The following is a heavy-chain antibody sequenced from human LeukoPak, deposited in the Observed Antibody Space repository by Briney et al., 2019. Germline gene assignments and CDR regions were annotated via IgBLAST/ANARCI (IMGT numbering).Heavy chain of an antibody. CDR3: TTGVAIQLWPGVDY. D-gene: IGHD5-18*01. Sequence: GGSLRLSCAASGFTFSSYAMSWVRQAPGKGLEWVGRIKSKTDGGTTDYAALVKGRFTISRDDSKNTLYLQMNSLKTEDTAVYYCTTGVAIQLWPGVDYWGQGTLVTVSS. J-gene: IGHJ4*02. CDR1: GFTFSSYA. CDR2: IKSKTDGGTT. V-gene: IGHV3-15*01.